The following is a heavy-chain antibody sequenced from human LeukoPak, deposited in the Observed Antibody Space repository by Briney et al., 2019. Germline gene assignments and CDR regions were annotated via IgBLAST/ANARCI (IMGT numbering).Heavy chain of an antibody. J-gene: IGHJ4*02. D-gene: IGHD3-3*01. CDR3: ARDQYDTWSRRGNFDS. CDR2: IKLDGSEK. V-gene: IGHV3-7*03. Sequence: RGSLRLSCVASGFTFGKYWMSWVRQAPGKGLEWVANIKLDGSEKNYVDSVKGRFTISRDNTKNSLYLQMNSLRAEDTAVFYCARDQYDTWSRRGNFDSWGQGTLVIVSS. CDR1: GFTFGKYW.